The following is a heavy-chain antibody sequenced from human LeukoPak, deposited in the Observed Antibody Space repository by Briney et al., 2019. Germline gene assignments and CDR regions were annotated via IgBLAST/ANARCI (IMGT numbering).Heavy chain of an antibody. V-gene: IGHV1-46*01. D-gene: IGHD5-12*01. CDR2: INPSGGST. Sequence: ASVKVSCKAPGYTLTRNYMHWVRQAPGQGLEWMGIINPSGGSTGYAQKFQGRVTMTRDMSTSTVYMELSGLRFEDTAVYYCASRSFSGYDLGYFYVMDVWGKGTTVTVSS. CDR1: GYTLTRNY. J-gene: IGHJ6*04. CDR3: ASRSFSGYDLGYFYVMDV.